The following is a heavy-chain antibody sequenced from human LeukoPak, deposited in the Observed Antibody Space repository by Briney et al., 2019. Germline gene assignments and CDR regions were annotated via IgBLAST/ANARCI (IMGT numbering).Heavy chain of an antibody. V-gene: IGHV1-69*06. CDR3: VEGGIAPLNWFDP. D-gene: IGHD6-13*01. CDR2: IIPMFNTT. Sequence: ASVKVSCKASGGTFSSYTISWVRQAPGQGLEWMEGIIPMFNTTKYAQKFQDRVTITADKSTSTAYMELSSLRSEDTAVYYCVEGGIAPLNWFDPWGQGTLVTVSS. CDR1: GGTFSSYT. J-gene: IGHJ5*02.